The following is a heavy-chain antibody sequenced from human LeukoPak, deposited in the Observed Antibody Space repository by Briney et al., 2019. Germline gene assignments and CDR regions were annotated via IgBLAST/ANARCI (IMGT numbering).Heavy chain of an antibody. CDR2: IYYSGST. V-gene: IGHV4-59*01. CDR3: ARSVVTLYWYFDL. CDR1: GGSISGYY. Sequence: SETLSLTCTVSGGSISGYYYNWIRQPPGKGLEWIGYIYYSGSTNYNPSLKSRVTISLDTSKNQFSLKLSSVTTADTAVYYCARSVVTLYWYFDLWGRGTLVTFSS. D-gene: IGHD4-23*01. J-gene: IGHJ2*01.